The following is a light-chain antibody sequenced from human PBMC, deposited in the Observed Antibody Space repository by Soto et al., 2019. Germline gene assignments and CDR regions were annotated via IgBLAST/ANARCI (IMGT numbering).Light chain of an antibody. V-gene: IGKV1-6*01. J-gene: IGKJ1*01. Sequence: AIQMTQSPSSLSASVGDTVTFTCRASQDIGKDLGWYQQKPGEAPVLLIHEASTAQSGVPSRFTGSGFGTEFTLTISSLQPEDFATYYCLQDYNYPRTFGLGTRVEIK. CDR2: EAS. CDR3: LQDYNYPRT. CDR1: QDIGKD.